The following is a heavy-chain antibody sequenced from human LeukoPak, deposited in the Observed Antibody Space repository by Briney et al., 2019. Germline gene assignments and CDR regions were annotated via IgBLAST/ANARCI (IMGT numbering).Heavy chain of an antibody. CDR2: IKEDGSEK. Sequence: GGSLRLSCAASGLSSSRYWLTWVRQAPGKGLEWVANIKEDGSEKNYVDSVKGRFIISRDNAKNSLYLQMNSLRDEDTAVYHCVSRGCSGTSCYVGSLCYFDYWGQGTLVTVSS. V-gene: IGHV3-7*03. D-gene: IGHD2-2*01. J-gene: IGHJ4*02. CDR1: GLSSSRYW. CDR3: VSRGCSGTSCYVGSLCYFDY.